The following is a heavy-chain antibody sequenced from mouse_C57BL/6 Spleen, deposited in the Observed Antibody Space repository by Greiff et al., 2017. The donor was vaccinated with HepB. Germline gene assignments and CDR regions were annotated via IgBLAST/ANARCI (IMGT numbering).Heavy chain of an antibody. Sequence: VQLQQSGPELVKPGASVKISCKASGYAFSSSWMNWVKQRPGKGLEWIGRIYPGDGDTNYNGKFKGKATLTADKSSSTAYMQLSSLTSEDSAVYVCAREEYYGSTLIAYWGQGTLVTVSA. CDR1: GYAFSSSW. D-gene: IGHD1-1*01. V-gene: IGHV1-82*01. CDR2: IYPGDGDT. J-gene: IGHJ3*01. CDR3: AREEYYGSTLIAY.